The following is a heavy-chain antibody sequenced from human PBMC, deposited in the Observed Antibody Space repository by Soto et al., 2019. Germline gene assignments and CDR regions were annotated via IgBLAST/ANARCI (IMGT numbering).Heavy chain of an antibody. CDR2: ISGSGSST. V-gene: IGHV3-23*01. J-gene: IGHJ4*02. D-gene: IGHD6-19*01. CDR1: GFTLSSYA. Sequence: GGVLRLSCVASGFTLSSYAMSWVRQAPVKGLEWVSAISGSGSSTYYAASVKGRFTISRDNSKNMQFLQMNSLRAEDTAVYYCAKHTSGWDFESWGQGTLVTVSS. CDR3: AKHTSGWDFES.